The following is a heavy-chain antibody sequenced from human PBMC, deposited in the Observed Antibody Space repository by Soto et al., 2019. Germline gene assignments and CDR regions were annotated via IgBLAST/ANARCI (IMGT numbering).Heavy chain of an antibody. CDR3: ARGSFASGGSWYFYYYMDV. CDR1: GYTFTSYD. J-gene: IGHJ6*03. V-gene: IGHV1-8*01. CDR2: MNPNSGNT. D-gene: IGHD2-15*01. Sequence: ASVKVSCKASGYTFTSYDINWVRQATGQGLEWMGWMNPNSGNTGYAQKFQGRVTMTRNTSISTAYMELSSLRSEDTAVYYCARGSFASGGSWYFYYYMDVWGKGTTDTVSS.